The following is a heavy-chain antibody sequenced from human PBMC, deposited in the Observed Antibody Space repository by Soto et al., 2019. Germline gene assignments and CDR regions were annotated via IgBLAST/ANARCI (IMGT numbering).Heavy chain of an antibody. J-gene: IGHJ6*02. CDR1: GFTFSSYW. D-gene: IGHD4-4*01. V-gene: IGHV3-7*05. Sequence: HPGGSLRLSCAASGFTFSSYWMSWVRQAPGKGLEWVANIKQDGSEKYYVDSVKGRFTISRDNAKNSLYLQMNSLRAEDTAVYYCARDGPLFSNYANYYYYGMDVWGQGTTVTVSS. CDR2: IKQDGSEK. CDR3: ARDGPLFSNYANYYYYGMDV.